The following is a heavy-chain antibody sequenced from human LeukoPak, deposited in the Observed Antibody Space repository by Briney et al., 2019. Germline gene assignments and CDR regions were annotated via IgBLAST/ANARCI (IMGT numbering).Heavy chain of an antibody. CDR3: ARDPSGSYYHAFDI. CDR1: GGSISSSNW. CDR2: IYHSGST. J-gene: IGHJ3*02. D-gene: IGHD1-26*01. V-gene: IGHV4-4*02. Sequence: SGTLSLTCAVSGGSISSSNWWSWVRQPPGKGLEWIGEIYHSGSTNYNPSLKSRVTISVDKSKNQFSLKLSSVTAADTAVYYCARDPSGSYYHAFDIWGQGTMVTVSS.